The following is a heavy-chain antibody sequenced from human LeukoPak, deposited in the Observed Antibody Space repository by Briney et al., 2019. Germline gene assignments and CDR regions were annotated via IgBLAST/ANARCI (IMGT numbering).Heavy chain of an antibody. CDR3: ARRSWSGARDY. J-gene: IGHJ4*02. CDR1: GFNFSSYW. V-gene: IGHV3-7*01. D-gene: IGHD3-10*01. Sequence: GGSLRLSCAASGFNFSSYWMSWVRQAPGKGLEWVANIKQDGSEKYYVDSVKGRFTISRDNAKNSLYLQMNSLRVEDTAVYYCARRSWSGARDYWGQGTLVTVSS. CDR2: IKQDGSEK.